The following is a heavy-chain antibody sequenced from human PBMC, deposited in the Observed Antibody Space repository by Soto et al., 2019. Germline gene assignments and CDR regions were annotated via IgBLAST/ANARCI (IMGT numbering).Heavy chain of an antibody. J-gene: IGHJ4*02. D-gene: IGHD6-19*01. CDR3: AIGSAVAGRRDYFDY. Sequence: QVQLQESGPGLVKPSETLSLTCTVSGGSISSYYWSWIRQPAGKGLEWIGRIYTSGSTNYNPSLKRRVTMSVDTSKNQFSLKLSSVIAADTAVYYCAIGSAVAGRRDYFDYWGQGTLVTVSS. CDR1: GGSISSYY. V-gene: IGHV4-4*07. CDR2: IYTSGST.